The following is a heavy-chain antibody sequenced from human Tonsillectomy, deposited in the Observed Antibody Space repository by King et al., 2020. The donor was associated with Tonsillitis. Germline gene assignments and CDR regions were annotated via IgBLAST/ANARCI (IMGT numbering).Heavy chain of an antibody. D-gene: IGHD2-15*01. J-gene: IGHJ2*01. CDR2: IWYDGSNK. V-gene: IGHV3-33*01. Sequence: VQLVESGGGMVQPGRSLRLSCVASGFTFSTYGMHWVRQAPGKGLEWVALIWYDGSNKYYADSVKGRFTISRDNFKNTLYLQMNSLRAEDTAVYYCARGRVAATYPTETQDWYFDLWGRGTLVTVSS. CDR1: GFTFSTYG. CDR3: ARGRVAATYPTETQDWYFDL.